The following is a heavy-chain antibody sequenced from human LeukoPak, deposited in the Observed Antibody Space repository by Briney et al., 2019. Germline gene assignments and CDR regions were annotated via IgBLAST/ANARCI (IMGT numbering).Heavy chain of an antibody. J-gene: IGHJ4*02. Sequence: GGSLRLSCAAYGFTFRSHWMHWVRQPPSKGLVWVSRISSDGSSTSYADSVKGRFTIYRDNAKNTLYLQINSLRAEDTAVYYCARDLAGVTDYWGQGTLVTASS. D-gene: IGHD2-21*02. V-gene: IGHV3-74*01. CDR3: ARDLAGVTDY. CDR1: GFTFRSHW. CDR2: ISSDGSST.